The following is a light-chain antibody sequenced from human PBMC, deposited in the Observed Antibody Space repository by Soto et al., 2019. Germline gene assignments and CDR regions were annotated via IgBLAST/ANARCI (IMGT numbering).Light chain of an antibody. Sequence: QSALTQPPSASGSPGQSVTFSCTGTSSDVGGYNYVSWYQQHPGKVPKLMIYEVSKRPSGVPDRFSGSKSGNTAALTVSGLQAEDEADYYCSSYAGSNKLVFGGGTKVTVL. CDR1: SSDVGGYNY. V-gene: IGLV2-8*01. CDR3: SSYAGSNKLV. CDR2: EVS. J-gene: IGLJ2*01.